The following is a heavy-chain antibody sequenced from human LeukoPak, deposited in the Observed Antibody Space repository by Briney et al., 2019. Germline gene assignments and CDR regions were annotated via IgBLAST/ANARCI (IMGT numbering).Heavy chain of an antibody. CDR3: ARGLLQGGIGDVIAGYLFDP. V-gene: IGHV1-69*04. D-gene: IGHD2/OR15-2a*01. CDR1: GGTFSSYA. CDR2: IIPILGIA. J-gene: IGHJ5*02. Sequence: SVKVSCKASGGTFSSYAISWVRQAPGQGVEWMGRIIPILGIANYAQKFQGRVTITADKSTSTAYMELSSLRSEDTAVYYCARGLLQGGIGDVIAGYLFDPWGQGTLVTVSS.